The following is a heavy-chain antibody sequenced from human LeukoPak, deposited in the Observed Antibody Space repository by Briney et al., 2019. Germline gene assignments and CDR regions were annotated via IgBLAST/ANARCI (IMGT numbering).Heavy chain of an antibody. V-gene: IGHV1-69*13. D-gene: IGHD6-13*01. CDR3: ARVPTRALAAAGLTFDY. CDR2: IIPIFGTA. CDR1: GGTFSSYA. Sequence: SVKVSCKASGGTFSSYAISWVRQAPGQGLEWMGGIIPIFGTANYAQKFQGRVTITADESTSTAYMELSSLRSEDTAVYYCARVPTRALAAAGLTFDYWGQGTLVTVSS. J-gene: IGHJ4*02.